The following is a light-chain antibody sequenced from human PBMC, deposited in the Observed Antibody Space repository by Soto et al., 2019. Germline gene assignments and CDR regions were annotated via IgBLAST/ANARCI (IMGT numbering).Light chain of an antibody. CDR1: RGVLNTSNNKDS. Sequence: DIVMTQSPESLAVSLGESATINCTSRRGVLNTSNNKDSVAWYQQRPGQPPKLLTYWASTRESGVPDRFSGGGSGTDFTLTISSLQAEDVAVYYCQQYYSLPWTFXQGTKVDIK. V-gene: IGKV4-1*01. CDR2: WAS. CDR3: QQYYSLPWT. J-gene: IGKJ1*01.